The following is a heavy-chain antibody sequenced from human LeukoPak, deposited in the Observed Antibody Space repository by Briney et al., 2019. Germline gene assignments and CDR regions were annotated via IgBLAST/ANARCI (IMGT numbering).Heavy chain of an antibody. Sequence: SATLSLTCTVSDGSISSGSYYWSWIRQPAGKGLEWIGRIFASGSSNYNPSLKSRVTISVDTSKNQFSLKSTSVTAADTAVYYCARDSRGGYYYFDYWGQGTLLTVSS. J-gene: IGHJ4*02. D-gene: IGHD5-12*01. CDR3: ARDSRGGYYYFDY. V-gene: IGHV4-61*02. CDR1: DGSISSGSYY. CDR2: IFASGSS.